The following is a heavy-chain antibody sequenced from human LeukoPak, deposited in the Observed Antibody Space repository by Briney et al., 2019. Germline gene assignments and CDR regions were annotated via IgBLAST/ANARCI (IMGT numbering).Heavy chain of an antibody. D-gene: IGHD3-9*01. V-gene: IGHV1-46*01. CDR1: GYTFTSYY. Sequence: GASVRVSCKASGYTFTSYYMHWVRQAPGQGLEWMGIINPSGGSASYAQKFQGRVTMTRDTSTSTVYMELSSLRSEDTAVYYCARVARKGALTGLYSGSGGAFDIWGQGTMVTVSS. CDR3: ARVARKGALTGLYSGSGGAFDI. CDR2: INPSGGSA. J-gene: IGHJ3*02.